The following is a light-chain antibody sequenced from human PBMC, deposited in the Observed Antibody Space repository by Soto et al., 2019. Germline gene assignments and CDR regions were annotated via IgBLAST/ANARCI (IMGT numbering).Light chain of an antibody. CDR1: QNVNSW. J-gene: IGKJ3*01. CDR3: QRSNT. CDR2: KAS. V-gene: IGKV1-5*03. Sequence: DIQMTQSPSTLSASVGDRVTITCRASQNVNSWLAWYQQKPGKAPNLLIYKASNLEPGVPSRFSGSGSGTEFTLTISSLQPDYFATYYGQRSNTFGPGTTVAIK.